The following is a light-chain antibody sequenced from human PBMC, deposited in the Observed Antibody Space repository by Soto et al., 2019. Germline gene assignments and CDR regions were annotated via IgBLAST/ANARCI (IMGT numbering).Light chain of an antibody. CDR2: SAS. V-gene: IGKV3-20*01. CDR1: QSVSSSD. J-gene: IGKJ2*01. CDR3: QQYDT. Sequence: DIVMTQSPATLSLSPGERATLSCRASQSVSSSDLAWYQQKPGQAPRLLIYSASSRATGIPDRFSGSGSGTDFTLTISRLEPEDFAVYYCQQYDTFGQGTKLEIK.